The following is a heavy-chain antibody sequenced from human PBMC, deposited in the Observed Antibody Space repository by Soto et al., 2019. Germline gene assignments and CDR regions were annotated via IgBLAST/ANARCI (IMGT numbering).Heavy chain of an antibody. D-gene: IGHD3-10*01. CDR1: SSSSYY. CDR3: ARHRYYGSGSYQFDY. V-gene: IGHV5-10-1*01. Sequence: SSSSYYWGWIRQPPGKGLEWMGRIDPSDSYTNYSPSFQGHVTISPDKSISTAYLQWSSLQASDTAMYYCARHRYYGSGSYQFDYWGQGTLVTVFS. J-gene: IGHJ4*02. CDR2: IDPSDSYT.